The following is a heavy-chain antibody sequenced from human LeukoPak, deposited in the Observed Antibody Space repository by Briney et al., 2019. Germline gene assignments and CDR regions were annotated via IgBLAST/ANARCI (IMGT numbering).Heavy chain of an antibody. Sequence: GGSLRLSCAASGFTFSSYWMSWVRQAPGKGLEWVANIKQDGSEKYYVDSVKGRFTISRDNAKNSLYLQMNSLRADDTAVYYCARARMRRPVDYWGQGTLVTVSS. J-gene: IGHJ4*02. V-gene: IGHV3-7*01. D-gene: IGHD2-15*01. CDR2: IKQDGSEK. CDR3: ARARMRRPVDY. CDR1: GFTFSSYW.